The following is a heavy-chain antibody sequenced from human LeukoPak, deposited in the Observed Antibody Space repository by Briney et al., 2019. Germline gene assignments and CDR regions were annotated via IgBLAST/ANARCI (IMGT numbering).Heavy chain of an antibody. Sequence: SETLSLTCSVSGDSLSSYYWNWIRQSPVKGLEWIGYISTNGNTKYNPTLKSRVTISVDTSKNQFSLQLNSVTAADTAVYYCARMTAMSPGLWGQGTLVTVSS. CDR2: ISTNGNT. D-gene: IGHD2-21*02. V-gene: IGHV4-4*08. CDR3: ARMTAMSPGL. J-gene: IGHJ4*02. CDR1: GDSLSSYY.